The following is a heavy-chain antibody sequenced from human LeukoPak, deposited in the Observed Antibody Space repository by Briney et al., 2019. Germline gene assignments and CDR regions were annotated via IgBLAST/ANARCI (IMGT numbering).Heavy chain of an antibody. CDR1: GSTFSSYS. V-gene: IGHV3-48*02. D-gene: IGHD2-15*01. CDR2: ISSSGSTI. Sequence: GGSLRLSCAASGSTFSSYSMNWVRQAPGKGLEWVSYISSSGSTIYYADSGKGRFTISRDNSKNTLYLQMNSLRDEDTAVYYCASSSGGYYYYYGMDVWGQGTTVTVSS. J-gene: IGHJ6*02. CDR3: ASSSGGYYYYYGMDV.